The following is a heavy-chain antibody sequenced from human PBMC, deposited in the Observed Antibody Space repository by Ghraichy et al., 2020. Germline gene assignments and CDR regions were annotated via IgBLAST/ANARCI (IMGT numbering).Heavy chain of an antibody. D-gene: IGHD5-24*01. V-gene: IGHV3-9*01. J-gene: IGHJ6*02. Sequence: SLRLSCAASGFTFDDYAMHWVRQAPGKGLEWVSGISWNSGSIGYADSVKGRFTISRDNAKNSLYLQMNSLRAEDTALYYCAKSQESYYYYGMDVWGQGTTVTVSS. CDR1: GFTFDDYA. CDR3: AKSQESYYYYGMDV. CDR2: ISWNSGSI.